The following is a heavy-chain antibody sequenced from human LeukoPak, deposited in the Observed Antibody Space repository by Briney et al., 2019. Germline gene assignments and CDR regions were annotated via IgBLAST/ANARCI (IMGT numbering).Heavy chain of an antibody. D-gene: IGHD2-15*01. CDR1: GGSISSYY. V-gene: IGHV4-59*01. CDR2: IYYSGGT. CDR3: ASTPEIYCSGGSCYSGWGWFDP. Sequence: PSETLSLTCTESGGSISSYYWSWIRPPPGRGREWMGYIYYSGGTNYNPSLKRRVTISVDTSKNQFSLKLSSVTAADTAVYYCASTPEIYCSGGSCYSGWGWFDPWGQGTLVTVSS. J-gene: IGHJ5*02.